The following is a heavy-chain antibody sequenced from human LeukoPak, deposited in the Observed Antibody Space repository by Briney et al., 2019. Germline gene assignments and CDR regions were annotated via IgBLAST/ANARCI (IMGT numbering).Heavy chain of an antibody. CDR1: GGTFSSYA. CDR3: ARHDCSSTSCYTWDSYYMDV. J-gene: IGHJ6*03. CDR2: IIPIFGTA. Sequence: SVKVSCKASGGTFSSYAISWVRQAPGQGLEWMGGIIPIFGTANYAQKFQGRVTITTDESTSTAYMELSSLRSEDTAVYYCARHDCSSTSCYTWDSYYMDVWGKGTTVTVSS. V-gene: IGHV1-69*05. D-gene: IGHD2-2*02.